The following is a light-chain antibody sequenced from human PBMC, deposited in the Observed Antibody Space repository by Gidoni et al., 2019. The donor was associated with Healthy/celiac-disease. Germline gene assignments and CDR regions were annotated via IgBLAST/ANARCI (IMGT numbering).Light chain of an antibody. CDR2: ECS. V-gene: IGLV2-23*01. CDR1: SSDFGSYNL. Sequence: QSALTQPASVSGSPGQSITISCTGTSSDFGSYNLVSWYQQHPGKAPKLMIYECSKRPSGVSNRLSGSKSGNTAALTISGLHAYDEADYYCFSYAGISTVLFVGGTKLTVL. CDR3: FSYAGISTVL. J-gene: IGLJ2*01.